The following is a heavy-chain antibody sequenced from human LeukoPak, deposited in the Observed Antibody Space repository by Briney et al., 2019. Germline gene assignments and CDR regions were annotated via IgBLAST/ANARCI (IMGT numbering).Heavy chain of an antibody. D-gene: IGHD6-19*01. CDR2: INPSGGST. V-gene: IGHV1-46*01. CDR1: GYTFTGYY. Sequence: ASVKVSCKASGYTFTGYYMHWVRQAPRQGLEWMGIINPSGGSTSYAQKFQGRVTMTRDTSTSTVYMELSSLRSEDTAVYYCARDPSNTSGRFWYLDVWGRGTLVTVSA. CDR3: ARDPSNTSGRFWYLDV. J-gene: IGHJ2*01.